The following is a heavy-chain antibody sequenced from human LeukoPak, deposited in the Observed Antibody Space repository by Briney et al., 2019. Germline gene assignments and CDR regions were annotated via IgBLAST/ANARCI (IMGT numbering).Heavy chain of an antibody. Sequence: GGSLRLSCVASGFIVSNNYMSWVRQAPGKGLEWVSVLYNAGSTYYADSVKGRFTISRDNSKNTLYLQMNSLRVEDTAVYYCARDGAYSASNIWGQGTMVAVSS. CDR3: ARDGAYSASNI. CDR2: LYNAGST. V-gene: IGHV3-53*01. J-gene: IGHJ3*02. CDR1: GFIVSNNY. D-gene: IGHD6-13*01.